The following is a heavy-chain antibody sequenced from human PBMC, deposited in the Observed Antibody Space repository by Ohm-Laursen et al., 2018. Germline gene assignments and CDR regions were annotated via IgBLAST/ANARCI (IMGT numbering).Heavy chain of an antibody. CDR1: GASMIDYY. CDR2: IYYSGST. Sequence: PSDTLSLTCTVFGASMIDYYWNWIRQPPGKGLEWIGYIYYSGSTKYNPSLESRVTMSVDTSKKQFSLKLSSVTAADTAVYYCARGYKPYSGNSGDAFDIWGQGTMVTVSS. V-gene: IGHV4-59*08. D-gene: IGHD4-23*01. CDR3: ARGYKPYSGNSGDAFDI. J-gene: IGHJ3*02.